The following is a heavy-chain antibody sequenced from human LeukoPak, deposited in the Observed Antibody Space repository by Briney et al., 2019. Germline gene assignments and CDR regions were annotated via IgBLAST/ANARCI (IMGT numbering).Heavy chain of an antibody. Sequence: GGSLRLSCAASGFTFSSYAMSWVRQAPGKGLEWVSAISGSGGSTYYADSVEGRFTISRDNSKNTLYLQMNSLRAEDTAVYYRAVYYYDSSGQKPPPDYWGQGTLVTVSS. J-gene: IGHJ4*02. D-gene: IGHD3-22*01. CDR1: GFTFSSYA. V-gene: IGHV3-23*01. CDR2: ISGSGGST. CDR3: AVYYYDSSGQKPPPDY.